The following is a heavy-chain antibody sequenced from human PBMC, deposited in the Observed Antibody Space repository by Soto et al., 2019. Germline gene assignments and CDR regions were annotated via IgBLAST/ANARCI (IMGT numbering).Heavy chain of an antibody. CDR2: IYSGGST. Sequence: GGSLRLSCAASGFTVSSNYMSWVRQAPGKGLEWVSVIYSGGSTYYADSVKGRFTISRDNSKNTLYLQMNSLRAEDTAGYYCARVLLWFGELDYYYSSGMDVWGQGTTVTVSS. V-gene: IGHV3-53*01. CDR1: GFTVSSNY. D-gene: IGHD3-10*01. CDR3: ARVLLWFGELDYYYSSGMDV. J-gene: IGHJ6*02.